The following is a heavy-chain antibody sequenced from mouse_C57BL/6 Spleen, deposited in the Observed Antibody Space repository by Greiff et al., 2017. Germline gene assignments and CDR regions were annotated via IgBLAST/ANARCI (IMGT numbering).Heavy chain of an antibody. CDR2: INPNNGGT. V-gene: IGHV1-26*01. CDR1: GYTFTDYY. CDR3: ARSHDYG. J-gene: IGHJ3*01. Sequence: VQLQQSGPELVKPGASVKISCKASGYTFTDYYMNWVKQSHGKSLEWIGDINPNNGGTSYNQKFKGKATLTVDKSSSTAYMELRSLTSEDSAVYYCARSHDYGWGQGTLVTVSA. D-gene: IGHD2-4*01.